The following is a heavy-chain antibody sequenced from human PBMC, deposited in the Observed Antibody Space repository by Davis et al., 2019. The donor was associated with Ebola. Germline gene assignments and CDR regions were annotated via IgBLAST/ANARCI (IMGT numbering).Heavy chain of an antibody. V-gene: IGHV3-23*01. J-gene: IGHJ4*02. CDR2: ISGSGDNT. D-gene: IGHD3-22*01. CDR3: AKGNRVTYQYDSGDDY. Sequence: GGSLRLSCAASGFTFSSYWMSWVRQAPGKGLEWVSYISGSGDNTYYADSVKGRFTISRDNSKTTLYLQMNRLRADDTAVYYCAKGNRVTYQYDSGDDYWGQGTLVTVSS. CDR1: GFTFSSYW.